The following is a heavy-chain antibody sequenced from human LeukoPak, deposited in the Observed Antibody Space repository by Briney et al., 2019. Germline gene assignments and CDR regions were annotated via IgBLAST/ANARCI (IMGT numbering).Heavy chain of an antibody. CDR2: IYSGDNT. CDR1: GDSISRYY. D-gene: IGHD6-19*01. V-gene: IGHV3-53*01. J-gene: IGHJ4*02. CDR3: ARLASDSNGWYHFDY. Sequence: ETLSLTCTVSGDSISRYYWSWIRQAPGKGLEWVSVIYSGDNTDYADSVKGRFTISRDNSRNTLYFQMNSLRAEDTAVYFCARLASDSNGWYHFDYWGQGTLVTVSS.